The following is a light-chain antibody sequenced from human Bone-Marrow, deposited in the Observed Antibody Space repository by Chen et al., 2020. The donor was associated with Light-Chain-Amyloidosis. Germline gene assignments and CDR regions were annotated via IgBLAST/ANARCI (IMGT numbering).Light chain of an antibody. Sequence: QSALPQPAYVSGSPGQSITISSTGTSSDVGGDNHVSWYQQHPDKAPKLMIYEVTNRPSWVPDRFSGSKSDNTASLTISGLQTEDEADYFCSSYTITNTLVFGSGTRVTVL. J-gene: IGLJ1*01. CDR2: EVT. CDR1: SSDVGGDNH. V-gene: IGLV2-14*01. CDR3: SSYTITNTLV.